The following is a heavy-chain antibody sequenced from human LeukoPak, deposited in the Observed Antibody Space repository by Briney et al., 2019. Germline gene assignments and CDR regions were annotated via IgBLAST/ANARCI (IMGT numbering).Heavy chain of an antibody. CDR2: IYPGDSDT. CDR3: ARSPGDTVVALGYFDY. Sequence: GESLKISCKGSGYSFTSYWTGWVRQMPVKGLEWMGIIYPGDSDTRYSPSFQGQVTISADKSISTAYLQWSSLKASDTAMYYCARSPGDTVVALGYFDYWGQGTLVTVSS. V-gene: IGHV5-51*01. D-gene: IGHD2-2*01. CDR1: GYSFTSYW. J-gene: IGHJ4*02.